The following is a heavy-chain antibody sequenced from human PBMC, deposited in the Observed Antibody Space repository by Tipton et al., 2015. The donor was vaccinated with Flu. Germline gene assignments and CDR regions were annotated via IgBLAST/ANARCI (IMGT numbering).Heavy chain of an antibody. J-gene: IGHJ5*02. CDR1: GGSFSGYY. V-gene: IGHV4-34*01. D-gene: IGHD3-22*01. CDR3: TRGTIYYDSRGFEYYRFGP. CDR2: INHSGST. Sequence: TLSLTCAVYGGSFSGYYWSWIRQPPGKGLEWVGEINHSGSTNYNPSLKSRVTISVDTSKNQFSLKLTSVTAADTAVYYCTRGTIYYDSRGFEYYRFGPWGQGSLVSVSS.